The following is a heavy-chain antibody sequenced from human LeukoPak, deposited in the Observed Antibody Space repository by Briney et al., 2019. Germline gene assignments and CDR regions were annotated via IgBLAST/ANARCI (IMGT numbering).Heavy chain of an antibody. CDR1: GFTFSSYW. D-gene: IGHD1-26*01. CDR2: IKQDGSAK. J-gene: IGHJ4*02. V-gene: IGHV3-7*03. Sequence: PGGSLRLSCAASGFTFSSYWMSWVRQAPGKGLEWVANIKQDGSAKYYVDSVKGRFTISRDNSKNTLYLQMNSLRAEDTAVYYCAKHVGSGSYFYYFDYWGQGALVTVSS. CDR3: AKHVGSGSYFYYFDY.